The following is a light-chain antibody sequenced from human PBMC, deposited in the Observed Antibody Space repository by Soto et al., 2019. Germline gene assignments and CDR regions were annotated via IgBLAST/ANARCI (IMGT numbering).Light chain of an antibody. Sequence: EIVLTQSPGTLSLSPGERATLSCRASQSVSSHLAWYQQRPGQAPRILIYGASTRATGIPARFSGSGSGTDFTLNISSLQSEELAVYYCQQYNNRFRTLGQGTKVDIK. CDR3: QQYNNRFRT. CDR1: QSVSSH. J-gene: IGKJ1*01. V-gene: IGKV3-15*01. CDR2: GAS.